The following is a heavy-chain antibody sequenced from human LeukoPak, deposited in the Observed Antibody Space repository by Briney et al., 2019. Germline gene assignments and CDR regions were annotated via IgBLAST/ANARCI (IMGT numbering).Heavy chain of an antibody. V-gene: IGHV1-69*13. CDR2: IIPIFGTA. CDR1: GGTFSSYA. CDR3: GREDRARPPLYVRLYYYMDV. D-gene: IGHD6-6*01. Sequence: SVKVSCKASGGTFSSYAISWVRQAPGQGLEWMGGIIPIFGTANYAQKFQGRVTITADESTSTAYMELSSLRSEDTAVYYCGREDRARPPLYVRLYYYMDVWGKGTTVTVSS. J-gene: IGHJ6*03.